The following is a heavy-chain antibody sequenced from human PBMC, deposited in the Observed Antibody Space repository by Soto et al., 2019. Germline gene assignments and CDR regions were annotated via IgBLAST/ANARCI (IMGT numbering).Heavy chain of an antibody. V-gene: IGHV1-69*06. CDR3: ARVVFRSGYQSAYYYGMAV. CDR1: GGTFSSYA. J-gene: IGHJ6*02. CDR2: IIPIFGTA. D-gene: IGHD3-22*01. Sequence: QVQLVQSGAEVKKPGSSVKVSCKASGGTFSSYAISWVRQAPGQGLEWMGGIIPIFGTANYAQKFQGRVTITADKSTSTAYMELSSLRSEDTAVYYCARVVFRSGYQSAYYYGMAVWGQGTTVTVSS.